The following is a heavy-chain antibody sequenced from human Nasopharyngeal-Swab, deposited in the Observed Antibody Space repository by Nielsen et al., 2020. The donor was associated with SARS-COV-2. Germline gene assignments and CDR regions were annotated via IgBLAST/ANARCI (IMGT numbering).Heavy chain of an antibody. D-gene: IGHD6-13*01. J-gene: IGHJ4*02. CDR3: ARGFPGAAAGTDY. Sequence: RQAPGKGLEWIGEINHSGSTNYNPSLKSRVTIAVDTSKNQFSLKLSSVTAADTAVYYRARGFPGAAAGTDYWGQGTLVTVSS. CDR2: INHSGST. V-gene: IGHV4-34*01.